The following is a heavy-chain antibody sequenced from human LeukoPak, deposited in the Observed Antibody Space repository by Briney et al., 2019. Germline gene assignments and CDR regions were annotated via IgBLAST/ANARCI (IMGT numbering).Heavy chain of an antibody. CDR1: GFTFSSYA. Sequence: GGSLRLSCAASGFTFSSYAMSWVRQAPGKGLEWVSAISGSGGSTYYADSVKGRFTISRDNSKNTLYLQMNSLRAEDTAVYYCARDHKLLSLGDYYYYYGMDVWGQGTTVTVSS. CDR2: ISGSGGST. CDR3: ARDHKLLSLGDYYYYYGMDV. D-gene: IGHD1-26*01. V-gene: IGHV3-23*01. J-gene: IGHJ6*02.